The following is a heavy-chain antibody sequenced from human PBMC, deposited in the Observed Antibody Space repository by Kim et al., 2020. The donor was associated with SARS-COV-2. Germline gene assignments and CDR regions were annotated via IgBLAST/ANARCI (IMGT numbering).Heavy chain of an antibody. D-gene: IGHD3-10*01. CDR2: IWYDGNNQ. V-gene: IGHV3-33*01. J-gene: IGHJ5*02. CDR1: GFTFSNYG. CDR3: ARDHYYGSGTANHNWFDP. Sequence: GGSLRLSCAASGFTFSNYGMHWVRQAPGKGLEWVAVIWYDGNNQYYADSVKGRFTISRDNSKNTLYLQMNSLRAEDTAVYYCARDHYYGSGTANHNWFDPWGQGILVTVSS.